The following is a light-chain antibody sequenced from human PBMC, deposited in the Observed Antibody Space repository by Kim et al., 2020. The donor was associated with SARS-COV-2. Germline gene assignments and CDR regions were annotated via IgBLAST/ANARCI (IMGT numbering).Light chain of an antibody. Sequence: PGKTARITCGGNNSGSKSVHWYQQKPGQAPVLVVYDDSDRPSGIPERFSGSNSGNTATLTISRVEAGDEADYYCQVWDSSSDPHVVFGGGTQLTVL. CDR1: NSGSKS. V-gene: IGLV3-21*03. CDR2: DDS. CDR3: QVWDSSSDPHVV. J-gene: IGLJ2*01.